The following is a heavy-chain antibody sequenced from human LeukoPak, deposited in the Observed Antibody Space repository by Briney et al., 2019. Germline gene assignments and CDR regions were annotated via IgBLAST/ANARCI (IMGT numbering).Heavy chain of an antibody. CDR3: ALYSSGSAFDY. J-gene: IGHJ4*02. D-gene: IGHD6-19*01. CDR1: GGTFSSYA. CDR2: IIPIFGTA. Sequence: SVKVSCKXSGGTFSSYAISWVRQAPRQGLEWMGRIIPIFGTANYAQKFQGRVTITTDVSTSTAYMELSSLRSEDTAVYYCALYSSGSAFDYWGQGTLVTVSS. V-gene: IGHV1-69*05.